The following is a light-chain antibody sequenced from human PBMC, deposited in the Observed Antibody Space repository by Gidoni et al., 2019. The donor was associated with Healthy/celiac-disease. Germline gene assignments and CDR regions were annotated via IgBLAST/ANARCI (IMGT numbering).Light chain of an antibody. V-gene: IGKV1-27*01. J-gene: IGKJ4*01. CDR2: AAS. CDR3: QKYNSAPALT. Sequence: DIQMTQSPSSLSASVGDRVTITCRASQGISNYLAWYQQKPGKVPKLLIYAASTLQSGVPSRFSGSGSGTDFTLTISSLQPEDVATYYCQKYNSAPALTFXGXTKVXIK. CDR1: QGISNY.